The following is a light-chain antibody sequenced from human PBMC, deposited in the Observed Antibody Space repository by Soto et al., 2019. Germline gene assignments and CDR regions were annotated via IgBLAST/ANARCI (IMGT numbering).Light chain of an antibody. Sequence: QSVLTQPPSASGTPGQRVTISCSGTTSNIGSNSVNWFQQLPGTAPRLLIYSNTQRPSGVPDRFSGSKSGTSASLAISGLQSEDEAEYYCGGWDDSLNGLWVFGGGTKLTVL. J-gene: IGLJ3*02. CDR1: TSNIGSNS. CDR3: GGWDDSLNGLWV. V-gene: IGLV1-44*01. CDR2: SNT.